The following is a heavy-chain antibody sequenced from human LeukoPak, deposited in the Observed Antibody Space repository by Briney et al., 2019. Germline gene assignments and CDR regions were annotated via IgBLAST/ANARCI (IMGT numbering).Heavy chain of an antibody. V-gene: IGHV4-38-2*02. CDR3: AREDYYDSSGYYLDS. CDR1: GYSISSGYH. Sequence: SETLSLTCTVSGYSISSGYHWGWIRQSPGRGLEWIGSIYHSGSTYYSPSLHSRLTISVDTSKNQFSLNLSSVTAADTAVYYCAREDYYDSSGYYLDSWGQGTLVTVSS. CDR2: IYHSGST. J-gene: IGHJ4*02. D-gene: IGHD3-22*01.